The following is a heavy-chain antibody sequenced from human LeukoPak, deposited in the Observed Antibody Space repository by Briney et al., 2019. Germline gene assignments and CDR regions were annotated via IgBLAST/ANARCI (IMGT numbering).Heavy chain of an antibody. Sequence: ASVNVSCKASGYTFTSYYMHWVRQAPGQGLEWMGIINPSGGSTSYAQKFQGRVTMTRDTSTSTVYMELSSLRSEDTAVYYCARDGGYSYGRHYYYGMDVWGQGTTVTVSS. J-gene: IGHJ6*02. CDR2: INPSGGST. CDR1: GYTFTSYY. CDR3: ARDGGYSYGRHYYYGMDV. V-gene: IGHV1-46*01. D-gene: IGHD5-18*01.